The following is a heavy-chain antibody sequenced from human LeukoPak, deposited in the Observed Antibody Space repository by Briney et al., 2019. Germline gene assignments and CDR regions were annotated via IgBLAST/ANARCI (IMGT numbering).Heavy chain of an antibody. CDR3: ARQPSDTFDI. Sequence: GASLQISCETSGCSFTSYWIGRVRQLPGKGLEGMGIIYPGESDIRYSPSFQGQVTISADKSISTAYLQWSSLKASDTAMYYCARQPSDTFDIWGQGTMVTVSS. CDR1: GCSFTSYW. V-gene: IGHV5-51*01. CDR2: IYPGESDI. J-gene: IGHJ3*02.